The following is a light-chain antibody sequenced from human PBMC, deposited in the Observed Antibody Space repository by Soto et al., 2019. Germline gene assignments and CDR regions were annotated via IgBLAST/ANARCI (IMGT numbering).Light chain of an antibody. CDR1: QSLLHSNGYNY. Sequence: DLVMTQSPLSLPVTPGEPASISCRSSQSLLHSNGYNYLDWYLQKPGQSPQLLIYLGSNRASGVPDRFCGSGSGTDFTLKISRVEAEDVGVYYCMQALQTPKFGQGTKVEIK. J-gene: IGKJ1*01. CDR2: LGS. CDR3: MQALQTPK. V-gene: IGKV2-28*01.